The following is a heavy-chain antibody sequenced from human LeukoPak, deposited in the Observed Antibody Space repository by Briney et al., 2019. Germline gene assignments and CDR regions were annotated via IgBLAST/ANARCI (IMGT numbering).Heavy chain of an antibody. V-gene: IGHV5-51*01. D-gene: IGHD1/OR15-1a*01. CDR2: IYSGDPDT. CDR3: ARRGERATIDF. CDR1: GYSFSNYW. J-gene: IGHJ4*02. Sequence: GESLKISCKASGYSFSNYWIGWVRQMPGKGLEWMGIIYSGDPDTRYSPSFQGQVTISADKSINTAYLQWSSLKASDTGMYYCARRGERATIDFWGQGTLVTVSS.